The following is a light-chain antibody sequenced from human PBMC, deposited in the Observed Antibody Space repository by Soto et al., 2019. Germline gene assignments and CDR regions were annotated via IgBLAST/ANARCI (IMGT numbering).Light chain of an antibody. V-gene: IGKV1-5*01. Sequence: DIEITPSHSTLSASVCERVNITFRASQSIRNWLAWYQQKPGKAPNPLIYDASSLKSGVPSRFSGSGAGTEFTLTISSLQHDDFATYYCQQHNSYSAWTFGQGTKVDI. J-gene: IGKJ1*01. CDR2: DAS. CDR3: QQHNSYSAWT. CDR1: QSIRNW.